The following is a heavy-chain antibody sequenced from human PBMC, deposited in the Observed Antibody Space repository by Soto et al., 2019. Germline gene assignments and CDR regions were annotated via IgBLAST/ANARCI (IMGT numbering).Heavy chain of an antibody. Sequence: SVKVSCKASGGTFRSYSISWVRQAPGQGLEWMGGIIPIFDITNYAQKFQGRVTITADESTSTAYMELSSLGSDDTAIYYCARSYGSGRNLRPYDYWGQGSLVTVSS. D-gene: IGHD3-10*01. CDR1: GGTFRSYS. J-gene: IGHJ4*02. V-gene: IGHV1-69*13. CDR2: IIPIFDIT. CDR3: ARSYGSGRNLRPYDY.